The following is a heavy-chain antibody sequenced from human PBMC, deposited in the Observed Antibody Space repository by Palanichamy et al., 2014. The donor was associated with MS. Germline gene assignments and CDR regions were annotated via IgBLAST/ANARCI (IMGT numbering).Heavy chain of an antibody. CDR1: GFTFSSYS. V-gene: IGHV3-21*02. D-gene: IGHD5-18*01. J-gene: IGHJ4*02. Sequence: EVQLVEVWGRAWSRPGGSLRLSCAASGFTFSSYSMNWVRQAPGKGLEWVSSISSSSSYIYYADSVKGRFTISRDNAKNSLYLQMNSLRAEDTAVYCCARSHSNTAMVTGYWGQGTLVTVSS. CDR2: ISSSSSYI. CDR3: ARSHSNTAMVTGY.